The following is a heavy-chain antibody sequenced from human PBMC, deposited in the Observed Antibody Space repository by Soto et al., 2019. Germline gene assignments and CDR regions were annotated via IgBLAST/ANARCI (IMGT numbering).Heavy chain of an antibody. J-gene: IGHJ5*02. CDR1: GGSFSGYY. V-gene: IGHV4-34*01. CDR3: ARRVLYYDILTGYYIRGYNWFDP. D-gene: IGHD3-9*01. CDR2: INHSGST. Sequence: KTSETLSLTCAVYGGSFSGYYWSWIRQPPGKGLEWIGEINHSGSTNYNPSLKSRVTISVDTSKNQFSLKLSSVTAADTAVYYCARRVLYYDILTGYYIRGYNWFDPWGQGTLVTVSS.